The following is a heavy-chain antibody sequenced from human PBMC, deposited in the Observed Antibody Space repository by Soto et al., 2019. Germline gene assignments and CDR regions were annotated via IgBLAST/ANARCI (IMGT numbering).Heavy chain of an antibody. Sequence: QVQLVQSGAEVKMPGSSVKVSCRASGGSLSNYALTWVRQAPGQGLEWMGGIMPVFGIAMQAKKFQGRLTSTADEATSTAYMDLNSLRSEDTALYYCAGSTDLHDMWGSYHSEYWGQGTLGTVSS. CDR3: AGSTDLHDMWGSYHSEY. J-gene: IGHJ4*02. CDR1: GGSLSNYA. D-gene: IGHD3-16*02. CDR2: IMPVFGIA. V-gene: IGHV1-69*01.